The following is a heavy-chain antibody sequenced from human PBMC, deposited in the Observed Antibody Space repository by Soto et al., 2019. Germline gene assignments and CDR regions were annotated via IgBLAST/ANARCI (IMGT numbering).Heavy chain of an antibody. V-gene: IGHV3-30*14. D-gene: IGHD2-21*02. CDR2: ISYDGSNK. CDR3: ARGPPTHTEVVTATPAPDWFDP. CDR1: GITFSSYA. J-gene: IGHJ5*02. Sequence: QVQLVESGGGVVQPGRSLRLSCAASGITFSSYAMHWVRQAPGKGLEWVAVISYDGSNKYYADSVKGRFTISRDSSKNTLYLQMNSLRDEDTAVYYCARGPPTHTEVVTATPAPDWFDPWGQGTLVTVSS.